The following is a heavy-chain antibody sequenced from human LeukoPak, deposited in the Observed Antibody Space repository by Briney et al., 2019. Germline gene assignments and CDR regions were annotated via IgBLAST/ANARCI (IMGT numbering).Heavy chain of an antibody. CDR1: GYSINSAYY. D-gene: IGHD2-21*02. Sequence: SETLSLTCTVSGYSINSAYYWGWIRQPPGKGLEWIGTMYHSGITYYNLSLKSRVTISVDTSKNQFSLKLNSVTAADTAVYYCARDRCGGDCYFFDYWGQGTLVTVSS. V-gene: IGHV4-38-2*02. CDR3: ARDRCGGDCYFFDY. CDR2: MYHSGIT. J-gene: IGHJ4*02.